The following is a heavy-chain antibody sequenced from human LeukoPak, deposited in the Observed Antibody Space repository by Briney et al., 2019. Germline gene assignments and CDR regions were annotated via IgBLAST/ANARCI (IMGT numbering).Heavy chain of an antibody. D-gene: IGHD1-26*01. J-gene: IGHJ4*02. CDR1: GYTFTGYY. V-gene: IGHV1-2*02. CDR3: ARARGSSPTIDY. Sequence: ASVKVSCKASGYTFTGYYMHWVRQAPGQGLEWMGWINPNSGGTNYAQKFQGRVTMTRGTSISTAYMELSRLRSDDTAVYYCARARGSSPTIDYWGQGTLVTVSS. CDR2: INPNSGGT.